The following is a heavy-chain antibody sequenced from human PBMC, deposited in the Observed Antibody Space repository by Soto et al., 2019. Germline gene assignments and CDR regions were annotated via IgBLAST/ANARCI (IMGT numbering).Heavy chain of an antibody. D-gene: IGHD3-10*01. CDR3: TAPIFYYGMDV. CDR2: IYPGDSAT. Sequence: GESLKISCKCSGYTFTNYWIGWVRQMPGKGPEWMGIIYPGDSATKYNPSFPGQVTISADKSLTTTYLQSSTLKAYDTAIYYCTAPIFYYGMDVWGQGTTVTVSS. CDR1: GYTFTNYW. J-gene: IGHJ6*02. V-gene: IGHV5-51*01.